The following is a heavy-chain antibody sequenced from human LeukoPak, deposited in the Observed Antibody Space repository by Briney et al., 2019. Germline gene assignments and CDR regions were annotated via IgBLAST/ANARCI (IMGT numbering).Heavy chain of an antibody. CDR2: TYYRSKWYN. CDR1: GDSVSSNSAA. V-gene: IGHV6-1*01. CDR3: ARHPTYGSGTYGRNWFDP. J-gene: IGHJ5*02. Sequence: SQTLSLTCAISGDSVSSNSAAWNWIRQSPSRGLEWLGRTYYRSKWYNDYAVSVKSRITINPDTSKNQFSLRLTSVTAADTAVYYCARHPTYGSGTYGRNWFDPWGQGTLVTVSS. D-gene: IGHD3-10*01.